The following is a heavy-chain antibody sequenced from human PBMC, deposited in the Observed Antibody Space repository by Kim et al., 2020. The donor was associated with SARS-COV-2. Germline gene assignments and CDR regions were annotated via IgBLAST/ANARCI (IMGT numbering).Heavy chain of an antibody. Sequence: ASVKVSCKASGYTFTSYYMHWVRQAPGQGLEWMGIINPSGGSTSYAQKFQGRVTMTRDTSTSTVYMELSSLRSEDTAVYYCARAGEAVAGMGGYFDYWGQGTLVTVSS. J-gene: IGHJ4*02. D-gene: IGHD6-19*01. CDR2: INPSGGST. CDR3: ARAGEAVAGMGGYFDY. CDR1: GYTFTSYY. V-gene: IGHV1-46*01.